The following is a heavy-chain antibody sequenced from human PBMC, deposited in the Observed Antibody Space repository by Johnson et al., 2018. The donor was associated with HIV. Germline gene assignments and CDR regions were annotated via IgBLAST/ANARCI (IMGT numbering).Heavy chain of an antibody. CDR3: ARAYVLDTAMFTIAVAGSAFGI. CDR2: ISYDGSNK. D-gene: IGHD6-19*01. V-gene: IGHV3-30*04. J-gene: IGHJ3*02. Sequence: QVQLVESGGGVVQPGRSLRLSCAVSGFTFNNYPMHWVRQAPGKGLEWVAVISYDGSNKYYGDSVKGRFTISRDNSKNTLYLQMNSLRAEDTAVYYCARAYVLDTAMFTIAVAGSAFGIWGQGTMVTVSS. CDR1: GFTFNNYP.